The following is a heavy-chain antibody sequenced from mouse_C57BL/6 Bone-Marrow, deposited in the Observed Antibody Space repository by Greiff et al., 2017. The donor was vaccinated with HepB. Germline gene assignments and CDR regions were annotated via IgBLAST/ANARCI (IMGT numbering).Heavy chain of an antibody. D-gene: IGHD1-1*01. CDR1: GYTFTSYW. CDR3: AVGCLLLRSFDY. J-gene: IGHJ2*02. V-gene: IGHV1-72*01. CDR2: IDPNSGGT. Sequence: VQLQQSGAELVKPGASVKLSCKASGYTFTSYWMHWVKQRPGRGLEWIGRIDPNSGGTKYNEKFKSKATLTVDKPSRPSYILLRLLTSDDSSFYYCAVGCLLLRSFDYWGPGPSLPFSS.